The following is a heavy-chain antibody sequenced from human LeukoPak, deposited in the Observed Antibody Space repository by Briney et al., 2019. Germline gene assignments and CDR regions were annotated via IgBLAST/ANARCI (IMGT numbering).Heavy chain of an antibody. D-gene: IGHD4-23*01. CDR3: ARWTVVDY. V-gene: IGHV3-21*01. Sequence: GGSLRLSCAASGFTFSSYSMNWVRQAPGKGLEWVSSISSSSSYIYYAGSVKDRFTIFRDNAKNSLYLQMNSLRAEDTPVYYCARWTVVDYWGQGTLVTVSS. CDR2: ISSSSSYI. J-gene: IGHJ4*02. CDR1: GFTFSSYS.